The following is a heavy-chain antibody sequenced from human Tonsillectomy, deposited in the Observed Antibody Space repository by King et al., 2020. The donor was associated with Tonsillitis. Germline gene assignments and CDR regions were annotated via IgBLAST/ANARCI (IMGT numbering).Heavy chain of an antibody. CDR2: IYYSGST. J-gene: IGHJ4*02. D-gene: IGHD4-23*01. CDR3: ARGRYGGNKPHLFDH. V-gene: IGHV4-59*01. Sequence: QLQESGPGLVKPSETLSLTCSVSGGSFSSFYWSWIRQPPGKGLEWIGYIYYSGSTNYNPSLKSRVTISVDTSKNQFSLRLSSVTAADTAVYYCARGRYGGNKPHLFDHWGQGTLVTVSS. CDR1: GGSFSSFY.